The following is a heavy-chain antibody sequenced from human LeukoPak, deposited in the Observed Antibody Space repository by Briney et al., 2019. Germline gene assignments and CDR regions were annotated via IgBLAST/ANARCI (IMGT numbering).Heavy chain of an antibody. CDR2: IYYSGSI. J-gene: IGHJ4*02. V-gene: IGHV4-59*01. Sequence: SETLSLTCTVSGASISSYYWSWIRQPPGKGLEWIGDIYYSGSIKYNPFLKSRVTMSVDASKNQFSLKLSSVTAADTAIYYCARENPSGYYNRPIDYWGQGTLATASS. CDR1: GASISSYY. D-gene: IGHD3-22*01. CDR3: ARENPSGYYNRPIDY.